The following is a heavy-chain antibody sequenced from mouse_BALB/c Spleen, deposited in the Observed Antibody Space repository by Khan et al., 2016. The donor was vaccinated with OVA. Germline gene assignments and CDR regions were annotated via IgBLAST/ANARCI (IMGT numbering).Heavy chain of an antibody. Sequence: VQLVESGPGLVAPSQNLSITCTVSGFSLSDYGVRWIRQPPGKGLEWLGVIWGGGSTYYNSALKSRLSISKDNSTSQVFLKLSSLHSDDTAVCDCAKDVWSDYYAMDYWGQGTSVTVSS. CDR3: AKDVWSDYYAMDY. V-gene: IGHV2-6-5*01. CDR1: GFSLSDYG. J-gene: IGHJ4*01. CDR2: IWGGGST.